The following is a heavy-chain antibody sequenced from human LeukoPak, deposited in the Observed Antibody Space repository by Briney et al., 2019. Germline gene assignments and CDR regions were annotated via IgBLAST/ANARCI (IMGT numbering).Heavy chain of an antibody. Sequence: GGSLRLSCAASGFTVSSNYMSWVRQAPGKGLEWVSVICGGGGGAYYADSVKGGFTISSDNSKNTLYLQLNSLRTEDTGVYYCGKGSSSTCYGKEGYWGQGTLVTVSS. J-gene: IGHJ4*02. CDR1: GFTVSSNY. CDR2: ICGGGGGA. D-gene: IGHD2-2*01. CDR3: GKGSSSTCYGKEGY. V-gene: IGHV3-23*01.